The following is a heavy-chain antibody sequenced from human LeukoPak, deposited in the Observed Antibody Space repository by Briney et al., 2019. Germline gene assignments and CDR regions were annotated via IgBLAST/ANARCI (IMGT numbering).Heavy chain of an antibody. CDR1: GFTFSSYG. D-gene: IGHD3-10*01. CDR2: IRYDGSNK. Sequence: QPGGSLRLSCAASGFTFSSYGMHWVRQAPGKGLEWVAFIRYDGSNKYYADSMKGRFTISRDNSKNTLYLQMNSLRAEDTAVYYCANKYSGFGEFVLGYWGQGTLVTVSS. J-gene: IGHJ4*02. CDR3: ANKYSGFGEFVLGY. V-gene: IGHV3-30*02.